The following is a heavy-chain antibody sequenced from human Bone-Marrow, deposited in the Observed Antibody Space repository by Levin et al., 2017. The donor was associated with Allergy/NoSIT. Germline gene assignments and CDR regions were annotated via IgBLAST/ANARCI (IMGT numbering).Heavy chain of an antibody. V-gene: IGHV3-30-3*01. D-gene: IGHD1-14*01. Sequence: GESLKISCAASEFTFSSYSMHWVRRAPGKGLEWVAFISFDGSTEHYADSVKGRFTISRDNSKNTLYLEMNSLRGEDTAVYYCARERDSRWVNQYYGMDVWGQGTMVTVSS. CDR3: ARERDSRWVNQYYGMDV. CDR1: EFTFSSYS. CDR2: ISFDGSTE. J-gene: IGHJ6*02.